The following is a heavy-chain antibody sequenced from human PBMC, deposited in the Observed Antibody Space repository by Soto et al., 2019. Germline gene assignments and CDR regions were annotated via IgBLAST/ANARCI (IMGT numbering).Heavy chain of an antibody. CDR3: ARDQVSWNYAWFDP. V-gene: IGHV1-18*04. CDR1: GYTFTSYG. Sequence: ASVKVSCKASGYTFTSYGISWVRQAPGQGLEWMGWISAYNGNTNYAQKLQGRVTMTTDTSTSTAYMELRSLRSDDTTVYYCARDQVSWNYAWFDPWGQGTLVTVSS. D-gene: IGHD1-7*01. CDR2: ISAYNGNT. J-gene: IGHJ5*02.